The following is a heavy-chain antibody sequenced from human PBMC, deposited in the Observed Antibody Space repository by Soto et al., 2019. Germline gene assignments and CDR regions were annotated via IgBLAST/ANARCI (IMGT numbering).Heavy chain of an antibody. Sequence: QVQLQESGPGLVKPSQTLSHTCTVSGGSISSGGYYWSWIRQHPGKGLEWIGYIYYSGSTYYNPSLKSRVTISVDTSKNQFSLKLSSVTAADTAVYYCASGGATVTSGTYYYYGMDVWGQGTTVTVSS. V-gene: IGHV4-31*03. CDR1: GGSISSGGYY. J-gene: IGHJ6*02. CDR3: ASGGATVTSGTYYYYGMDV. CDR2: IYYSGST. D-gene: IGHD4-17*01.